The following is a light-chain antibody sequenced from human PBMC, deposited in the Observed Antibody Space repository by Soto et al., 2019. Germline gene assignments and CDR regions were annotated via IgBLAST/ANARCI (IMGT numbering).Light chain of an antibody. J-gene: IGLJ2*01. CDR3: SSYAGSNNLV. CDR2: EVS. V-gene: IGLV2-8*01. CDR1: SSDVGGYNY. Sequence: QSALTQPPSASGSPGQSVTISCTGTSSDVGGYNYVSWYQQHPGKAPKLMIYEVSKRPSGVPDSFSGSKSGNTASLTVSGLQDEDEADYYCSSYAGSNNLVFGGGTKLTVL.